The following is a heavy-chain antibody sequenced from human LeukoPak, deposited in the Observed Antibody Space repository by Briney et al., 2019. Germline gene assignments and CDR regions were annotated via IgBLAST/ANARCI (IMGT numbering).Heavy chain of an antibody. V-gene: IGHV3-66*01. D-gene: IGHD3-9*01. CDR1: GFTFSNYG. Sequence: GRSLRLSCAASGFTFSNYGMHWVRQAPGKGLEWVSVIYSADSTYYADSVKGRFTISRDNSKNTLYLQMHSLRAEDTAVYYCAKGGPTYYDILTGYLYYFDYWGQGTLVTVSS. CDR2: IYSADST. CDR3: AKGGPTYYDILTGYLYYFDY. J-gene: IGHJ4*02.